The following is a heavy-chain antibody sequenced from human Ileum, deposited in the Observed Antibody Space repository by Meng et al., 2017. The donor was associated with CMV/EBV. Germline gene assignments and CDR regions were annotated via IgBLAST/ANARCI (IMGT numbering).Heavy chain of an antibody. V-gene: IGHV4-59*01. CDR3: ARDSRSYYDFWSGRTSQYYYYYGMDV. D-gene: IGHD3-3*01. CDR1: GGSISSYY. Sequence: SETLSLTCTVSGGSISSYYWSWIRQPPGKGLEWIGYIYYSGSTNYNPSLKSRVTISVDTSKNQFSLKLSSVTAADTAVYYCARDSRSYYDFWSGRTSQYYYYYGMDVWGQGTMVTVSS. CDR2: IYYSGST. J-gene: IGHJ6*02.